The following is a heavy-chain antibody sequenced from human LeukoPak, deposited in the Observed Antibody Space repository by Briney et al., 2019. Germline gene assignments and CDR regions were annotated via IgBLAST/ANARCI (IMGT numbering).Heavy chain of an antibody. CDR1: GGTFSSYD. Sequence: ASVKLSCTASGGTFSSYDISWVRPAPGQGLEWMGWSSAYNGNANFAQKFQGRVIMTTHTSTSTAYMEVRGLRSDDTAVYYCARGASGDFWGQGTLVTVSS. J-gene: IGHJ4*02. CDR3: ARGASGDF. CDR2: SSAYNGNA. V-gene: IGHV1-18*01.